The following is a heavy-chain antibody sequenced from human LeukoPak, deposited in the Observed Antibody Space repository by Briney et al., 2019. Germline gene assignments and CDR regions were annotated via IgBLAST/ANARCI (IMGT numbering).Heavy chain of an antibody. CDR3: ARETGGYSYGSHYMDV. Sequence: SETLSLTCTVSGDSISNYYWSWIRQPAGKGLEWIGRIYTSGSTNYNPSLKSRVTMSVDTSKNQFSLKLSSVTAADTAVYYCARETGGYSYGSHYMDVWGKGTTVTVSS. CDR2: IYTSGST. J-gene: IGHJ6*03. D-gene: IGHD5-18*01. V-gene: IGHV4-4*07. CDR1: GDSISNYY.